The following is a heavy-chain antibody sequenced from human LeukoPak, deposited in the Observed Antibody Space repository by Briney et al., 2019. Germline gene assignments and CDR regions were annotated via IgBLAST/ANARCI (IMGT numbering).Heavy chain of an antibody. CDR2: INPNSGGT. CDR1: GYTFTGYY. J-gene: IGHJ4*02. CDR3: ARVGDSSSPVPYCSSTSCYWRKYYFGY. V-gene: IGHV1-2*02. Sequence: AASVKVSCKASGYTFTGYYMHWVRQAPGQGLEWMGWINPNSGGTNYAQKFQGRVTMTRDTSISTAYMELSRLRSDDTAVYYCARVGDSSSPVPYCSSTSCYWRKYYFGYWGQGTLVTVSS. D-gene: IGHD2-2*01.